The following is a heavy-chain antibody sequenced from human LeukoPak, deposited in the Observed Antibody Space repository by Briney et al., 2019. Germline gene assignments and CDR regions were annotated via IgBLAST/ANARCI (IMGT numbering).Heavy chain of an antibody. Sequence: ASVKVSCKASGGTFSSYAISWVRQAPGQGLEWMGGIIPIFGTANYAQKFQGRVTITTDESTSTAYMELSSLRSEDTAVYYCARAPYDFWSGYDNYYYYMDVWGKGTTVTVSS. CDR3: ARAPYDFWSGYDNYYYYMDV. CDR2: IIPIFGTA. J-gene: IGHJ6*03. D-gene: IGHD3-3*01. V-gene: IGHV1-69*05. CDR1: GGTFSSYA.